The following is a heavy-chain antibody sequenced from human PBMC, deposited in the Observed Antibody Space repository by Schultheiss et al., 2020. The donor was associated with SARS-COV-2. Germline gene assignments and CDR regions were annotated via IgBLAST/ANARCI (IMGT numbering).Heavy chain of an antibody. CDR3: AKDQVDHYVWGTYRAYFDY. CDR1: GFSFSKYA. D-gene: IGHD3-16*02. V-gene: IGHV3-23*01. J-gene: IGHJ4*02. CDR2: ISDSGANT. Sequence: VGSLRLSCAASGFSFSKYAMNWVRQAPGKGLEWVSGISDSGANTHYADSVKGRFTISRDNSRNTLYLQMYSLRAEDTAIYYCAKDQVDHYVWGTYRAYFDYWGQRTLVTVSS.